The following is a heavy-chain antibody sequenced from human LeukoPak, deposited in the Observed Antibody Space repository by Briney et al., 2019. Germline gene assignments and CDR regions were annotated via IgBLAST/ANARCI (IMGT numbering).Heavy chain of an antibody. D-gene: IGHD3-16*01. V-gene: IGHV3-33*01. CDR3: ARVVMSAFDI. CDR2: IWYDGSNK. CDR1: GFTFGTYG. J-gene: IGHJ3*02. Sequence: PGRSLRLSCAPSGFTFGTYGMHWVRQAPGKGLEWVAVIWYDGSNKYYADSVKGRFTISRDSSKNTLFLQMSSLSAEDTAVYYCARVVMSAFDIWGEGTMVTVSS.